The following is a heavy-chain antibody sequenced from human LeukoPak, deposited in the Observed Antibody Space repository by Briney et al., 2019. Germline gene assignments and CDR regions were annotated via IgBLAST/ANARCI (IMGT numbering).Heavy chain of an antibody. CDR2: ISSSNTI. V-gene: IGHV3-48*01. J-gene: IGHJ4*02. CDR1: GFTFSSYS. D-gene: IGHD4-17*01. Sequence: GGSLRLSCAVSGFTFSSYSMNWVRQAPGKGLEWVSYISSSNTIYYADSVKGRFTISRDNAKNSLYLQMNSLRAEDTAVYYCARDILVTTVTPDYWGQGTLVTVSS. CDR3: ARDILVTTVTPDY.